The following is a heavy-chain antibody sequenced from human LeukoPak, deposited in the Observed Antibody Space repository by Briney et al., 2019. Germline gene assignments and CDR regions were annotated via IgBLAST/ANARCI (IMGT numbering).Heavy chain of an antibody. Sequence: SETLSLTCTVSGGSISPYYWSWIRQPPGEGPEWIGHIFYSGSTNYNPSLKSRVTISVDTSKNQFSLKLSSVTAADTAVYYCARHGTSRITMNHWCQGTLVTVSS. J-gene: IGHJ4*02. CDR3: ARHGTSRITMNH. D-gene: IGHD3-22*01. V-gene: IGHV4-59*08. CDR1: GGSISPYY. CDR2: IFYSGST.